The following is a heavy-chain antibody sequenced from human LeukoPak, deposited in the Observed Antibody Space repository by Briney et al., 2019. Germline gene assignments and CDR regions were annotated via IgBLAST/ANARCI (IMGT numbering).Heavy chain of an antibody. Sequence: GGSLRLSCAASGFTFSSYAMSWVRQAPGKGLEWVSAISGSGGSTYYADPVKGRFTISRDNSKNTLYLQMNSLRAEDTAVYYCAKESTFVVVPAAIPDYWGQGTLVTVSS. CDR3: AKESTFVVVPAAIPDY. J-gene: IGHJ4*02. CDR2: ISGSGGST. D-gene: IGHD2-2*02. CDR1: GFTFSSYA. V-gene: IGHV3-23*01.